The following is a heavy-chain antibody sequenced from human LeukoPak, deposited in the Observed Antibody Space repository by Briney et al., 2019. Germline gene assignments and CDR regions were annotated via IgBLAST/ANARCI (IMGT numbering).Heavy chain of an antibody. Sequence: SGPALVKPTQTLTLTCTFSGFSLSTSGMRVSWIRQPPWNALEWLARIDWDDDQFYSTSLKTTLTISKDTSKNQVVLTMTNMDPVDTATYYCARMAYYYDSSGYYAISYFDYWGQGTLVTVSS. V-gene: IGHV2-70*04. J-gene: IGHJ4*02. CDR2: IDWDDDQ. CDR3: ARMAYYYDSSGYYAISYFDY. D-gene: IGHD3-22*01. CDR1: GFSLSTSGMR.